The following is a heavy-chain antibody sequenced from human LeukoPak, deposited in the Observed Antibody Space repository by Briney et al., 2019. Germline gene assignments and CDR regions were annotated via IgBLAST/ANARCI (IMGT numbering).Heavy chain of an antibody. CDR2: ISYDGSNK. J-gene: IGHJ6*02. CDR3: AKDISGWYDYYYGMDV. Sequence: GGSLRLSCAASGFTFSSYGMHWVRQAPGKGLEWVAVISYDGSNKHYADSVKGRFTISRDNSKNTLYLQMNSLRAEDTAVYYCAKDISGWYDYYYGMDVWGQGTTVTVSS. D-gene: IGHD6-19*01. CDR1: GFTFSSYG. V-gene: IGHV3-30*18.